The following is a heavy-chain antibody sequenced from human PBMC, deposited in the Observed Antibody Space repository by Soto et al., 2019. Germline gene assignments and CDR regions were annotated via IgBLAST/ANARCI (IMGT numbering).Heavy chain of an antibody. J-gene: IGHJ4*02. CDR2: MSFDGTYK. CDR3: AKDRRDGEYNSVSAF. D-gene: IGHD4-17*01. CDR1: GFRFSDYG. Sequence: VQLAESGGGVVQPGRSLRLSCIGSGFRFSDYGMHWVRQAPGKGLEWVAMMSFDGTYKYSADSVKGRFIISRDNSKNPLFLHMTSLRAEDTAVYYCAKDRRDGEYNSVSAFWGQGALVTVSS. V-gene: IGHV3-30*18.